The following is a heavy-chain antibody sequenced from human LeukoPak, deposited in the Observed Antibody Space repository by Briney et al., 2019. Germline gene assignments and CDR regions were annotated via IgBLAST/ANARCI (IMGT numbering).Heavy chain of an antibody. D-gene: IGHD6-13*01. CDR2: IKQDGSEQ. CDR3: ARDIDPRYSSSWYDY. Sequence: GGSLRLSCAASGFTFSSYWMSWVRQAPGKGLEWVANIKQDGSEQYYVDSVKGRFTISRDNAKNSLYLQINSLRAEDTAVYYCARDIDPRYSSSWYDYWGQGTLVTVSS. J-gene: IGHJ4*02. V-gene: IGHV3-7*01. CDR1: GFTFSSYW.